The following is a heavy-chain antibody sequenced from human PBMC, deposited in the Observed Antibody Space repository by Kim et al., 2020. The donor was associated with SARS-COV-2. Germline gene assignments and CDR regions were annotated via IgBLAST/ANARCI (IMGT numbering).Heavy chain of an antibody. V-gene: IGHV1-46*01. CDR3: ARGTYGDYGVEEMNWFDP. Sequence: ASVKVSCKASGYTFTSYYMHWVRQAPGQGLEWMGIINPSGGGTSYAQKFQGRVTMTRDTSTSTVYMELSSLRSEDTAVYYCARGTYGDYGVEEMNWFDPWGQGTLVTVSS. J-gene: IGHJ5*02. CDR2: INPSGGGT. CDR1: GYTFTSYY. D-gene: IGHD4-17*01.